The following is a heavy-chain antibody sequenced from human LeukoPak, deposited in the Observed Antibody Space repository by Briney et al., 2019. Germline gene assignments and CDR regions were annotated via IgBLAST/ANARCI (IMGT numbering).Heavy chain of an antibody. J-gene: IGHJ6*03. V-gene: IGHV3-23*01. Sequence: GGALRLSCAASGFTFNSYAMTWVRRAPGKGREWVSSISGNGGSTYYTDSVKGRFTISRDNSKNTLYLQMNSLRAEDTAAYYCAKDLRVIVVTYYMDVWGKGTTVTVSS. D-gene: IGHD2-2*01. CDR2: ISGNGGST. CDR1: GFTFNSYA. CDR3: AKDLRVIVVTYYMDV.